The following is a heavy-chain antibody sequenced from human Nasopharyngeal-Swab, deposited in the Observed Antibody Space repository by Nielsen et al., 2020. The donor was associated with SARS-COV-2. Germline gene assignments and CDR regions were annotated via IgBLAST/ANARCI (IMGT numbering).Heavy chain of an antibody. D-gene: IGHD2-21*02. CDR3: ASYCGGDCYAFDY. J-gene: IGHJ4*02. V-gene: IGHV4-34*01. Sequence: SETLSLTRAVYGGSFSGYYWSWIRQPPGKGLEWIGEINHSGSTNYNPSLKSRVTISVDTSKNQFSLKLSSVTAADTAVYYYASYCGGDCYAFDYWGQGTLVTVSS. CDR1: GGSFSGYY. CDR2: INHSGST.